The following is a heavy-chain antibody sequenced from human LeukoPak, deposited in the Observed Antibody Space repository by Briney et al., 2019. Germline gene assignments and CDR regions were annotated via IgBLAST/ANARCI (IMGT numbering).Heavy chain of an antibody. Sequence: ASVKVSCKASGYTFTNYAMNWVRQAPGQGLEWMGWINTNTGNPTYAQGFTGRFVFSLDTSVSTAYLQISSLKAEDTAVYYCARESSGSPYYYYGMDVWGQGTTVTVS. CDR2: INTNTGNP. V-gene: IGHV7-4-1*02. J-gene: IGHJ6*02. CDR3: ARESSGSPYYYYGMDV. CDR1: GYTFTNYA. D-gene: IGHD6-19*01.